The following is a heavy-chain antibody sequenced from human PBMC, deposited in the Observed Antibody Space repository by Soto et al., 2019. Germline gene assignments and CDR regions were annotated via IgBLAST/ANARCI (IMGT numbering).Heavy chain of an antibody. Sequence: EVQRVESGGDLVQPGGSLRLSCAASEFIFRTYWMSWVRQTPGKGLERVATINDDGSKQYYLDSVKGRFTISRDNAKNSLYLQMNSLRDEDTAVYYCARIIAAGGRAFDIWGQGTMVTVSS. D-gene: IGHD6-13*01. CDR1: EFIFRTYW. J-gene: IGHJ3*02. CDR3: ARIIAAGGRAFDI. V-gene: IGHV3-7*01. CDR2: INDDGSKQ.